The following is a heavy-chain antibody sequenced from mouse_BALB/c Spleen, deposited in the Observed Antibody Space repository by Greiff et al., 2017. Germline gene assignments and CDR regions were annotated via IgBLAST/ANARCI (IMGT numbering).Heavy chain of an antibody. CDR3: ARGYYGYDGAWFAY. CDR1: GFSLTGYG. CDR2: IWGDGST. J-gene: IGHJ3*01. Sequence: VKVVESGPGLVAPSQSLSITCTVSGFSLTGYGVNWVRQPPGKGLEWLGMIWGDGSTDYNSALKSRLSISKDNSKSQVFLKMNSLQTDDTARYYCARGYYGYDGAWFAYWGQGTLVTVSA. V-gene: IGHV2-6-7*01. D-gene: IGHD2-2*01.